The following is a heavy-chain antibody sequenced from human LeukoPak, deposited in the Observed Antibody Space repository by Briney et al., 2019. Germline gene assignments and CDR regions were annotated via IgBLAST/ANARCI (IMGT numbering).Heavy chain of an antibody. D-gene: IGHD1-26*01. CDR3: AKLPLRGSPSDY. Sequence: GGSLRLSCAASGFTFDDYGMSWVRQAPGKGLEWVSGINWNGGSTGYADSVKGRFTISRDNAKNSLYLQMNSLRVEDTAVYYCAKLPLRGSPSDYWGQGTLVTVSS. CDR1: GFTFDDYG. J-gene: IGHJ4*02. V-gene: IGHV3-20*04. CDR2: INWNGGST.